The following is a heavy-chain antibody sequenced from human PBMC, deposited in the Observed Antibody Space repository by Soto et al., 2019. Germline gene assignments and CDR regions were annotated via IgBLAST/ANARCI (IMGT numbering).Heavy chain of an antibody. CDR3: AKAYASGTYKDIYYYYYGMDV. CDR2: ISGSGSTT. V-gene: IGHV3-23*01. D-gene: IGHD3-10*01. CDR1: VLTFRSAA. Sequence: GALRLSCVASVLTFRSAAMSWVRQAPGKGLEWVSAISGSGSTTFYADPGKGRFTISRDNSKKTLYLQMNSLSVEDTAVYYCAKAYASGTYKDIYYYYYGMDVWGQGTTFTVSS. J-gene: IGHJ6*02.